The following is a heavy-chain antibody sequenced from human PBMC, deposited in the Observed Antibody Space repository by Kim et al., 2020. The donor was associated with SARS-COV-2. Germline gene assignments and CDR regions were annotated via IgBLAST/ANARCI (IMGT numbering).Heavy chain of an antibody. CDR2: ISYDGSNK. CDR3: TKAIGNWGKEGWYVDL. Sequence: GGSLRLSCAASGITFSSYGMHWVRQAPGKGLEWVAVISYDGSNKYYADSVKGRFTISRDNSKNTLYLQMNSLRAEDTAVYYCTKAIGNWGKEGWYVDLWG. V-gene: IGHV3-30*18. J-gene: IGHJ2*01. D-gene: IGHD7-27*01. CDR1: GITFSSYG.